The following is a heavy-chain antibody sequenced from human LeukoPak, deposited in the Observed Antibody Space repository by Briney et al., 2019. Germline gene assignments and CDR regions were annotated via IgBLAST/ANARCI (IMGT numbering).Heavy chain of an antibody. J-gene: IGHJ4*02. Sequence: GESLKISCKGSGYSFTSYWIGWVRQMPGKGLEWMGIICPGDSDTSYSPSFQGQVTISADKSISTAYLQWSSLKASDTAMYYCARLSDYGSGSYQSPFDYWGQGTLVTVSS. V-gene: IGHV5-51*01. CDR3: ARLSDYGSGSYQSPFDY. D-gene: IGHD3-10*01. CDR1: GYSFTSYW. CDR2: ICPGDSDT.